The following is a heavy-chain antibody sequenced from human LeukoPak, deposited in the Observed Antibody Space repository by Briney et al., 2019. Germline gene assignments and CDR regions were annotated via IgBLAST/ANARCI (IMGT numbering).Heavy chain of an antibody. CDR2: IIPMIGTP. J-gene: IGHJ6*03. D-gene: IGHD2-2*01. V-gene: IGHV1-69*01. CDR3: ASHCSSTSCYADYYYMDV. Sequence: SVKVSCKASGGTFSSSGISWVRRAPGQGLEWMGGIIPMIGTPNYAQKFQGRVTITADESTSTGYMELSSLRSEDTAVYYCASHCSSTSCYADYYYMDVWGKGTAVTVSS. CDR1: GGTFSSSG.